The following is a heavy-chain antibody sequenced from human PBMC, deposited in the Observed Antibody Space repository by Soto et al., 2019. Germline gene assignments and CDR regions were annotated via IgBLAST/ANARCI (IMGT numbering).Heavy chain of an antibody. CDR3: ARGSCRSSWYFPLCDY. CDR2: IIPIFGTA. Sequence: SVNGYCTAAGGTFSRYAISWVRQDTGQGLEWMGGIIPIFGTANYAQKFQGRVTITADESTSTAYMELSSLRSEDTAVYYCARGSCRSSWYFPLCDYWGQGTLVTVSS. V-gene: IGHV1-69*13. J-gene: IGHJ4*02. D-gene: IGHD6-13*01. CDR1: GGTFSRYA.